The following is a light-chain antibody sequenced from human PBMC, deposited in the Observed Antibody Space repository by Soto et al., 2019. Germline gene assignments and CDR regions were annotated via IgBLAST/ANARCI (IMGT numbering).Light chain of an antibody. V-gene: IGLV3-21*02. CDR2: DDR. Sequence: SYELTQPPSVSVAPGQTARITCRGDNIGSKPVHWFQQKPGQAPALVVYDDRDRPSGIPERFSGSNSGNTATLTVSRVEAGDEADYYCQVWDSSSESNVFGTGTKVTVL. CDR3: QVWDSSSESNV. CDR1: NIGSKP. J-gene: IGLJ1*01.